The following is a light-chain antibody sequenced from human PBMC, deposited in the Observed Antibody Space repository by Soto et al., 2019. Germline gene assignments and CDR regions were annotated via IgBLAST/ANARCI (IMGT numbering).Light chain of an antibody. CDR2: GTS. J-gene: IGKJ2*01. CDR3: LQYNDWPRT. Sequence: DIVLTQSPGTLSLSPGERATLSCRASQSVSSRDLAWYQQKPGQAPRLLIYGTSARDTGIPDRFSGSGSGTDFTLTISRLEPEDFAVYYCLQYNDWPRTFGQGTKLEIK. V-gene: IGKV3-20*01. CDR1: QSVSSRD.